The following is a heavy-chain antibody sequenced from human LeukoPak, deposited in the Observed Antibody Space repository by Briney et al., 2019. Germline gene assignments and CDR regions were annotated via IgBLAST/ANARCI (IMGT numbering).Heavy chain of an antibody. Sequence: ASVKVSCKASGYTFTSYDINWVRQGTGLGLEWMGWMNPNSGNTGYAQKFQGRVTMTRNTSISTAYMELSSLRSEDTAVYYCARWVSSGWYYYYGMDVWGQGTTVTVSS. J-gene: IGHJ6*02. CDR3: ARWVSSGWYYYYGMDV. V-gene: IGHV1-8*01. D-gene: IGHD6-19*01. CDR1: GYTFTSYD. CDR2: MNPNSGNT.